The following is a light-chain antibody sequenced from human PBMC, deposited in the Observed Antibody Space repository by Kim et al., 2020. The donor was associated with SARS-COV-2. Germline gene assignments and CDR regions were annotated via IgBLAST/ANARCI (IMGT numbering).Light chain of an antibody. CDR3: QQYSNWPLT. CDR2: DTS. Sequence: SPGESATLSCRASQTVSSNFLAWYQQKPGQTPRLLIYDTSSRATGIPARFSGSGSGTEFTLTISTLQSEDFAVYYCQQYSNWPLTFGQGTKVDIK. V-gene: IGKV3D-15*01. CDR1: QTVSSN. J-gene: IGKJ1*01.